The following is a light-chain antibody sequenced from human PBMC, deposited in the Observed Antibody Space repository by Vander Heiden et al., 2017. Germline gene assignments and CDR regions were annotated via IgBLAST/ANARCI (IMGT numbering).Light chain of an antibody. CDR1: SRDVGGYNY. CDR2: DVS. J-gene: IGLJ2*01. CDR3: SSYTSSSTRV. Sequence: QSALTQPASVSGSPGQSITISCPGTSRDVGGYNYVSWYPPHPGKAPKLMFYDVSNRPSGVANRFSGSTSGNTASLTISALPAEDEADYYCSSYTSSSTRVFGGGTKLTVL. V-gene: IGLV2-14*01.